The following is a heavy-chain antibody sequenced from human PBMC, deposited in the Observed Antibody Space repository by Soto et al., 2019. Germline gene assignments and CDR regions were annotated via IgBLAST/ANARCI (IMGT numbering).Heavy chain of an antibody. Sequence: ASVKVSCKASGGTFSTYTISWVRQAPGQGLEWMGRIIPIFGITNYAQKFQGRVTMTTDTSTSTAYMELRSLRSDDTAVYCCARDRSSSGLWGQGTLVTVSS. V-gene: IGHV1-69*04. D-gene: IGHD6-19*01. CDR1: GGTFSTYT. J-gene: IGHJ4*02. CDR2: IIPIFGIT. CDR3: ARDRSSSGL.